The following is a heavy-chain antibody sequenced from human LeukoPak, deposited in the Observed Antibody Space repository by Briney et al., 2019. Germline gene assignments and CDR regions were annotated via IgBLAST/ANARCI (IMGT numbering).Heavy chain of an antibody. CDR2: IYYSGST. CDR1: GGSISSSSYY. D-gene: IGHD3-22*01. CDR3: ARVYDSSGYAGNAFDI. J-gene: IGHJ3*02. V-gene: IGHV4-39*07. Sequence: SETLSLTCTVSGGSISSSSYYWGWIRQPPGKGLEWIGSIYYSGSTYYNPSLKSRVTISVDTSKNQFSLKLSSVTAADTAVYYCARVYDSSGYAGNAFDIWGQGTMVTVSS.